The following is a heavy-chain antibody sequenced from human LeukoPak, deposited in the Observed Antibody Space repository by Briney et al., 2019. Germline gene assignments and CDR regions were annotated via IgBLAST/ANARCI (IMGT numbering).Heavy chain of an antibody. Sequence: ASVRVSCKASGYIFTGYFMNWVRQAPGQGLEWMGWINPNSGGANYAQKFQGRVTMTGDTSISTAYMELSSLTSDDTAVYYCARDPTNTSGYYAYFDYWGQGTLVTVSS. CDR2: INPNSGGA. J-gene: IGHJ4*02. CDR3: ARDPTNTSGYYAYFDY. CDR1: GYIFTGYF. V-gene: IGHV1-2*02. D-gene: IGHD5-12*01.